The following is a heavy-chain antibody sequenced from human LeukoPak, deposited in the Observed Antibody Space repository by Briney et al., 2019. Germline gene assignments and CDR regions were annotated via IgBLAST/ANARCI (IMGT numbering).Heavy chain of an antibody. CDR3: ASTGRALRQQLVRLVAKGDY. CDR1: GFTFSSYA. V-gene: IGHV3-23*01. J-gene: IGHJ4*02. Sequence: PGGSLRLSCAASGFTFSSYAMSWVRQAPGKGLEWVSAISGSGGSTYYADSVKGRFTISRDNSKNTLYLQMNSLRAEDTAVYYCASTGRALRQQLVRLVAKGDYWGQGTLVTVSS. CDR2: ISGSGGST. D-gene: IGHD6-13*01.